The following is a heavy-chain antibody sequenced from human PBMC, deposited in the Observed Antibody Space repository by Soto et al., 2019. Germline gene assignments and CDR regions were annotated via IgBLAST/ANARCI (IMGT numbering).Heavy chain of an antibody. V-gene: IGHV4-59*01. Sequence: SETLSLTCTVSGGSITDYYWSWIRHPPGKRLEWIGYIYHSGTTIYIPSLRSRVTISVDTSQNQFSLKLSSVTAADTAVYYCARGFCGGGGCSSETFQLWGQGTLVTVSS. D-gene: IGHD2-15*01. J-gene: IGHJ1*01. CDR3: ARGFCGGGGCSSETFQL. CDR1: GGSITDYY. CDR2: IYHSGTT.